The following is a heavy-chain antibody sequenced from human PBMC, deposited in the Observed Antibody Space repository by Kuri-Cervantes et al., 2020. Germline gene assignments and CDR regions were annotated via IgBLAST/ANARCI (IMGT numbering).Heavy chain of an antibody. CDR2: INHSGST. D-gene: IGHD6-13*01. CDR3: ARWGGRIAAAARSFDY. Sequence: ESLKISCAVYGGSFSGYYWSWIRQPPGKGLEWIGEINHSGSTNYNPSLKSRVTISVDTSKNQFSLKLSSVTAADTAVYYCARWGGRIAAAARSFDYWGQGTLVTVSS. V-gene: IGHV4-34*01. J-gene: IGHJ4*02. CDR1: GGSFSGYY.